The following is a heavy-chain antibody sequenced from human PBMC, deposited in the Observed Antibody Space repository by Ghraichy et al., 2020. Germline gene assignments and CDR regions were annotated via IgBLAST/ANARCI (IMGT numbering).Heavy chain of an antibody. Sequence: LSLTCAASGFTFDSCAISWVRQAPGKGPEWVSAIGGTGDYTYYADSVKGRFTISRDISRNTLYLQMNSLRAEDTAIYYCAKTPHPTRPTVTTHWGQGALVTISS. CDR1: GFTFDSCA. V-gene: IGHV3-23*01. CDR3: AKTPHPTRPTVTTH. J-gene: IGHJ4*02. D-gene: IGHD4-17*01. CDR2: IGGTGDYT.